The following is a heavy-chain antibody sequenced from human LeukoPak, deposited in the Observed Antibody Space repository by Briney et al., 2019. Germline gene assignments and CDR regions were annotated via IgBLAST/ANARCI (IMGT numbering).Heavy chain of an antibody. D-gene: IGHD6-19*01. CDR3: ARDGDAGKQWLVRAFDI. J-gene: IGHJ3*02. CDR1: GFTFSSYS. CDR2: ISSSSSYI. V-gene: IGHV3-21*01. Sequence: GGSLRLSCAASGFTFSSYSMNWVRQAPGKGLEWVSSISSSSSYIYYADSVKGRFTISRDNAKNSLYLQMNSLRAEDTAVYYFARDGDAGKQWLVRAFDIWGQGTMVTVSS.